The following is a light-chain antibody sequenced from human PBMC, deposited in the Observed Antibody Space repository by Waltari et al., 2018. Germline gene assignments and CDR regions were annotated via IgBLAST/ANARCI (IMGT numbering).Light chain of an antibody. CDR2: DVT. CDR3: SSYTSSSTVV. J-gene: IGLJ2*01. CDR1: SSDIGVYNF. Sequence: SALTQPASVTGSPGQSVTTSCTGTSSDIGVYNFVSWYQQHPGKAPKLMIYDVTNRPSGVSDRFSASKSGNTASLTISGLQAEDEGDYYCSSYTSSSTVVFGGGTKLTVL. V-gene: IGLV2-14*03.